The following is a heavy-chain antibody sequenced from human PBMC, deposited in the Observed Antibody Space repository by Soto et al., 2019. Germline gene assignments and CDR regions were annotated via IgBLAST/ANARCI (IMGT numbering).Heavy chain of an antibody. V-gene: IGHV2-5*02. CDR1: GFSLSTRGVG. CDR2: IYWDDDK. CDR3: ARDSSGYYGFDY. Sequence: QITLKESGPTLVKPTQTLTLTCTFSGFSLSTRGVGVGWIRQPPGKALEWLALIYWDDDKRYSPSLKSRVTITKDTSKNQVVLTMTNMVPVDTATYYCARDSSGYYGFDYWGQGTLVTVSS. J-gene: IGHJ4*02. D-gene: IGHD3-22*01.